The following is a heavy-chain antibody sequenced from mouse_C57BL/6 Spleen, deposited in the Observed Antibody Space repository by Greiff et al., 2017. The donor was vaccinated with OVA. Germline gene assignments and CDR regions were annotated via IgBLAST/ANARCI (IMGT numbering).Heavy chain of an antibody. CDR3: ARYPGSSYDMDY. V-gene: IGHV7-3*01. CDR2: IRNKANGYTT. Sequence: EVKLMESGGGLVQPGGSLSLSCAASGFTFTAYYMSWVRQPPGKALEWLGFIRNKANGYTTEYSASVKGRFTISRDNSQSILYLQMNALRAEDSATYYCARYPGSSYDMDYWGQGTSVTVSS. J-gene: IGHJ4*01. D-gene: IGHD1-1*01. CDR1: GFTFTAYY.